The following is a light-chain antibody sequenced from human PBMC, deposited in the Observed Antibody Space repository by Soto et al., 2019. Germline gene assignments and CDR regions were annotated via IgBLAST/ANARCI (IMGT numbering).Light chain of an antibody. CDR2: STT. CDR3: AAWDDSLSGVV. Sequence: QSVLTQPPSASGTPGQRVTISCSGSNSNIASNTVNWYQQLPGTAPKLLSYSTTQRPSGVPDRFSGSKSGTSASLAISGLQSEDEADYYCAAWDDSLSGVVFGGGTQLTVL. CDR1: NSNIASNT. V-gene: IGLV1-44*01. J-gene: IGLJ2*01.